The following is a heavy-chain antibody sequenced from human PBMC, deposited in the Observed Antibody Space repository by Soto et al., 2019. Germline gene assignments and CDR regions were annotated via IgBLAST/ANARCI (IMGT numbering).Heavy chain of an antibody. D-gene: IGHD3-22*01. Sequence: ASVKVSCKASGYTFTGYYMHWVRQAPGQGLEWMGRIIPILGIANYAQKFQGRVTITADKSTSTAYMELSSLRSEDTAVYYCARDRYDSSGYYTVRALDYWGQGTLVTVSS. V-gene: IGHV1-69*04. CDR2: IIPILGIA. CDR3: ARDRYDSSGYYTVRALDY. CDR1: GYTFTGYY. J-gene: IGHJ4*02.